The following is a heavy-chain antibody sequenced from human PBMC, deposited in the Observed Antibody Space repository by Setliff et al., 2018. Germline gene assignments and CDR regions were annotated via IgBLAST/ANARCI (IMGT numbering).Heavy chain of an antibody. Sequence: GGSLRLSCAASGFRFGDLYMSWVRQVPGKGLEWLSKISGDGNTVYYADSVRGRFTISRDNAKNSLYLQMNSLRAEDSAVYYCARDPNGDYVGAFDPWGQGILVTVSS. CDR3: ARDPNGDYVGAFDP. CDR2: ISGDGNTV. CDR1: GFRFGDLY. J-gene: IGHJ5*02. V-gene: IGHV3-11*04. D-gene: IGHD4-17*01.